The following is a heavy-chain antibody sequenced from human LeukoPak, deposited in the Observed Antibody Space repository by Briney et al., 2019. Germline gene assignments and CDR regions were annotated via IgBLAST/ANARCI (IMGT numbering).Heavy chain of an antibody. J-gene: IGHJ6*03. V-gene: IGHV3-30-3*01. D-gene: IGHD6-19*01. CDR3: ARVGSSGWVYYYYYYMDV. Sequence: PGGSLRLSCAASGFTFSNYAMYWVRQAPGKGLEWVALISHDGSNKNYADSVKGRFTISRDNSKNTLYLQMNSLRAEDTAVYYCARVGSSGWVYYYYYYMDVWGKGTTVTVSS. CDR2: ISHDGSNK. CDR1: GFTFSNYA.